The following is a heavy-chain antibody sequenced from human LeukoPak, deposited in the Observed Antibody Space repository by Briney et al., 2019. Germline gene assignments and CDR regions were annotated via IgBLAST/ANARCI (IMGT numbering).Heavy chain of an antibody. CDR1: GFIFSTSW. J-gene: IGHJ4*02. CDR3: ARGKGQLLYLIFDY. CDR2: ISYDGSNK. D-gene: IGHD2-2*02. V-gene: IGHV3-30*01. Sequence: GGSLRLSCAASGFIFSTSWMYWVRQAPGKGLEWVVVISYDGSNKYYADSVKGRFTISRDNSKNTLYLQMNSLRAEDTAVYYCARGKGQLLYLIFDYWGQGTLVTVSS.